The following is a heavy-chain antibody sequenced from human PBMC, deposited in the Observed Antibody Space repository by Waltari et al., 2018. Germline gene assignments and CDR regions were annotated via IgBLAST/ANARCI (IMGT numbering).Heavy chain of an antibody. Sequence: EVQLVESGGGLVRPGGSLRLTCRASAFFLNDYGMNWVRQAPGKGLECVAAISMTSRYISYGDSVKCRFTVARDNAQNSVFLQRSSLRDDDTAVYFCARSRRGDFYYPSNYWGQGVLVTVSS. J-gene: IGHJ4*02. D-gene: IGHD2-21*01. CDR3: ARSRRGDFYYPSNY. CDR1: AFFLNDYG. CDR2: ISMTSRYI. V-gene: IGHV3-21*06.